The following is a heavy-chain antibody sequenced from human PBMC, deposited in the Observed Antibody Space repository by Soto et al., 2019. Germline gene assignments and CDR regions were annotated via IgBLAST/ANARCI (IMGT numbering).Heavy chain of an antibody. CDR2: ISYDGSNK. V-gene: IGHV3-30*04. D-gene: IGHD3-10*01. J-gene: IGHJ6*02. CDR3: AIGELLSHYYYGMDV. CDR1: GFTFSSYA. Sequence: GGSLRLSCAASGFTFSSYAMRWVRQAPGKGLEWVAVISYDGSNKYYADSVKGRFTISRDNSKNTLYLQMNSLRAEDTAVYYCAIGELLSHYYYGMDVWGQGTTVTVSS.